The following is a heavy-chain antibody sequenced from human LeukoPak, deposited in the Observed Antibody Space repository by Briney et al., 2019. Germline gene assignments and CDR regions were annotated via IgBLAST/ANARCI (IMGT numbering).Heavy chain of an antibody. CDR3: ARDGDYDYVWGSPYYFDY. V-gene: IGHV3-21*01. J-gene: IGHJ4*02. Sequence: GGSLRLSCAASGFTFSSYSMNWVRQAPGKGLEWVSSISSSSSYIYYADSVKGRFTISRDNAKNSLYLQMNSLRAEDTAVYYCARDGDYDYVWGSPYYFDYWGQGTPATVSS. D-gene: IGHD3-16*01. CDR2: ISSSSSYI. CDR1: GFTFSSYS.